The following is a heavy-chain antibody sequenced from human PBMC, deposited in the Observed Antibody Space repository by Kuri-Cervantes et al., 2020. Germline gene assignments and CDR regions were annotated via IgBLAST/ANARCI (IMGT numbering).Heavy chain of an antibody. D-gene: IGHD5-24*01. CDR3: ARPIRATIFYWYFDL. V-gene: IGHV4-39*07. CDR1: GGSISSSSYY. CDR2: INHSGST. J-gene: IGHJ2*01. Sequence: GSLRLSCTVSGGSISSSSYYWSWIRQPPGKGLEWIGEINHSGSTNYNPSLKSRVTISVDTSKNQFSLKLSSVTAADTAVYYYARPIRATIFYWYFDLWGRGTLVTVSS.